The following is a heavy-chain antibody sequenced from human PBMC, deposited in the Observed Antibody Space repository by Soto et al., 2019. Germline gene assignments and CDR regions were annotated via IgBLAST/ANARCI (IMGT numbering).Heavy chain of an antibody. Sequence: SETLSLTCTVSGGSISSGGYYWSWIRQHPGKGLEWIGYIYYSGSTYYNPSLKSRVTISVDTSKNQFSLKLSSVTAADTAVYYCARDLGWKLNWFDPWGQGTLVTVS. J-gene: IGHJ5*02. CDR1: GGSISSGGYY. D-gene: IGHD1-1*01. CDR3: ARDLGWKLNWFDP. CDR2: IYYSGST. V-gene: IGHV4-31*03.